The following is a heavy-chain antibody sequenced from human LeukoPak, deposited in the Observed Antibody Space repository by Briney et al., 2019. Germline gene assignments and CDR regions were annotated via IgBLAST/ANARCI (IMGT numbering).Heavy chain of an antibody. CDR2: IYPGDSDT. J-gene: IGHJ5*02. Sequence: GESLQISCKGSGYSFTSYWIGWVRQMPGKGLEWMGIIYPGDSDTRYSPSFQGQVTISADKSISTAYLQWSSLKASDTAMYFCARHPNPEYCSSTNCYSDLWGQGTLVTVSS. CDR1: GYSFTSYW. CDR3: ARHPNPEYCSSTNCYSDL. D-gene: IGHD2-2*02. V-gene: IGHV5-51*01.